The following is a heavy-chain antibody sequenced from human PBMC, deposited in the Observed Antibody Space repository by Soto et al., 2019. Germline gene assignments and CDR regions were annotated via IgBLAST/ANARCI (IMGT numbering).Heavy chain of an antibody. Sequence: GGSLRLSCAASGFTFTRYSMNWVRQAPGKGLEWVSPISSTTNYIYYGDSMKGRFTISRDNAKNSLYLEMNSLRAEDTAVYYCARESEDLTSNFDYWGQGTLVTVSS. CDR3: ARESEDLTSNFDY. CDR2: ISSTTNYI. CDR1: GFTFTRYS. V-gene: IGHV3-21*06. J-gene: IGHJ4*02.